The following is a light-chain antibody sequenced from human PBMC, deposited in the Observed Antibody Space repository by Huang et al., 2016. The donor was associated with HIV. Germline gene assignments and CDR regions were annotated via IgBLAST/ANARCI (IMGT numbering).Light chain of an antibody. CDR3: QQYNDWPPYT. J-gene: IGKJ2*01. CDR2: GAS. V-gene: IGKV3-15*01. Sequence: EILMTQSPATLSVSPGGRATLSCRASQSVSSNLAWYQQKPGQAPRILIYGASTRATGIPARFSGSGSGTEFTLTISSLQSEDFAVYYCQQYNDWPPYTFGQGTKLEIK. CDR1: QSVSSN.